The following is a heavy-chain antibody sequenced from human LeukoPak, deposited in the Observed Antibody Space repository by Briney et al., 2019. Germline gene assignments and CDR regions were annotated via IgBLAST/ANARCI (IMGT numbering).Heavy chain of an antibody. CDR1: GFTFSSYG. Sequence: GGSLRLSCAASGFTFSSYGMHWVRQAPGKGLEWVSVISGGGDSAFYADSVKGQFTISRDNSKNTLYLQMNSLRAEDTAVYYCAKDRYCSSTRCYGDFDYWGQGTLVTVSS. D-gene: IGHD2-2*01. CDR2: ISGGGDSA. CDR3: AKDRYCSSTRCYGDFDY. J-gene: IGHJ4*02. V-gene: IGHV3-23*01.